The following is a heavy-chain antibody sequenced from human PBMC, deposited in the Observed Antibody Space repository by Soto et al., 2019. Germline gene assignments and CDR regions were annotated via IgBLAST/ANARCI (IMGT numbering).Heavy chain of an antibody. CDR3: AASIFYYGMDV. CDR1: GYTFTNYW. CDR2: IYPGDSDT. Sequence: PGESLKISCKGSGYTFTNYWIGWVRQMPGKGLEWMGIIYPGDSDTKYNPSFQGQVTISADKTITTTYLQWSSLKASDTAIYYCAASIFYYGMDVWGQGTTVTVS. V-gene: IGHV5-51*01. J-gene: IGHJ6*02.